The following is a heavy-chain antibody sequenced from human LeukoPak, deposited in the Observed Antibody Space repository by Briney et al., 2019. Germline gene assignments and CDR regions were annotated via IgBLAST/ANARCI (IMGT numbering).Heavy chain of an antibody. J-gene: IGHJ2*01. D-gene: IGHD1-7*01. CDR1: GGSIRSSYYY. V-gene: IGHV4-39*07. Sequence: TSSETLSLTCTVSGGSIRSSYYYWGWIRQPPGKGLEWIGSIYDSGSTYYNPSLKSRVTISVDTSKNQFSLKLSSVTAADTAVYYCARGRNYDPKIDLWGRGTLVTVSS. CDR2: IYDSGST. CDR3: ARGRNYDPKIDL.